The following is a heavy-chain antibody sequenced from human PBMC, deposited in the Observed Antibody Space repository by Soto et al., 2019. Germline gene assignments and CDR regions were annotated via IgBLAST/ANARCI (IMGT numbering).Heavy chain of an antibody. V-gene: IGHV4-31*03. CDR2: IYYSGST. D-gene: IGHD5-18*01. Sequence: SETLSLTCTVSGGSISSGGYYWSWIRQHPGKGLEWIGYIYYSGSTYYNPSLKSRVTISVDTSKNQFSLKLSSVTAADTDVYYYARVWCYSVGCYSSYCFDYWDQRTLVTVSS. J-gene: IGHJ4*02. CDR1: GGSISSGGYY. CDR3: ARVWCYSVGCYSSYCFDY.